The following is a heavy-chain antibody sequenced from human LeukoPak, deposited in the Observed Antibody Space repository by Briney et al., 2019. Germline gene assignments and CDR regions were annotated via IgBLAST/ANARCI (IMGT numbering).Heavy chain of an antibody. CDR2: IHPGNSET. Sequence: GESLKISCKGSGYSFTSYWIGWVRQMPGKGLEWMGIIHPGNSETTYNPSFQGQVTMSADKSITTAYLQWSSLEAPDTAMYYCARRLSTIAAAAANDYWGQGTLVTVSS. CDR1: GYSFTSYW. CDR3: ARRLSTIAAAAANDY. V-gene: IGHV5-51*01. J-gene: IGHJ4*02. D-gene: IGHD6-13*01.